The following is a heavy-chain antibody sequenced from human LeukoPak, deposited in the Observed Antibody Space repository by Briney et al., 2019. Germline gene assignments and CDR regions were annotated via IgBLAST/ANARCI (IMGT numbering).Heavy chain of an antibody. D-gene: IGHD3-10*01. CDR3: ARVRREGSGSYYKGSYFDY. J-gene: IGHJ4*02. Sequence: SETLSLTCAVYGGSFSGYYWSWIRQPPGKGLEWIGEINHSGSTDYNPSLQSRVTISVDTSKNQFSLKLSSVTAADTAVYYCARVRREGSGSYYKGSYFDYWGQGTLVTVSS. V-gene: IGHV4-34*01. CDR2: INHSGST. CDR1: GGSFSGYY.